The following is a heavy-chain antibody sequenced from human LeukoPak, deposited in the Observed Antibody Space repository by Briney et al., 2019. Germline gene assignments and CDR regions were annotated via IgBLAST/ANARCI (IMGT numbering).Heavy chain of an antibody. CDR3: ATPGAHVGGYSFDY. Sequence: GGSLRLSCAASGFTVSSNYMSWVRQAPGKGLEWVSVIYSGGSTYYADSVKGRFTISRGNSKNTLYLQMNSLRAEDTAVYYCATPGAHVGGYSFDYWGQGTLVTVSS. CDR2: IYSGGST. J-gene: IGHJ4*02. CDR1: GFTVSSNY. D-gene: IGHD5-18*01. V-gene: IGHV3-53*01.